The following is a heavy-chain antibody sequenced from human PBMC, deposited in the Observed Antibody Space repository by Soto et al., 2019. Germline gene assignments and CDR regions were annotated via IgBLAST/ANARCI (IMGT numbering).Heavy chain of an antibody. CDR3: AREVSPLITIFGVVTRAGFDP. Sequence: ASVKVSCKASGYTFTSYYMHWVRQAPGQGLEWMGIINPSGGSTSYAQKFQGRVTMTRDTSTSTVYMELSSLRSEDTAVYYCAREVSPLITIFGVVTRAGFDPWGQGTLVTVSS. J-gene: IGHJ5*02. D-gene: IGHD3-3*01. V-gene: IGHV1-46*01. CDR1: GYTFTSYY. CDR2: INPSGGST.